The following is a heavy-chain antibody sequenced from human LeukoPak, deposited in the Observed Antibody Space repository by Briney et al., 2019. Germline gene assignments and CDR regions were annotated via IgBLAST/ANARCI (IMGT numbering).Heavy chain of an antibody. CDR2: IYHSGST. CDR3: ARDKTGTPLNWFDP. CDR1: GYSISSGYY. Sequence: PSETLSLTCTVSGYSISSGYYWGWIRQPPGKGLEWIGSIYHSGSTCYNPSLKSRVTISVDTSKNQFSLKLSSVTAADTAVYYCARDKTGTPLNWFDPWGQGTLVTVSS. J-gene: IGHJ5*02. V-gene: IGHV4-38-2*02. D-gene: IGHD1-7*01.